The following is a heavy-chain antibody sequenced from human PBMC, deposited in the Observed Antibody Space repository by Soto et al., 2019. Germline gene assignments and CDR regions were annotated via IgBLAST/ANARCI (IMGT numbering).Heavy chain of an antibody. D-gene: IGHD7-27*01. CDR3: TKVPNWDTSLGYYYGMDV. V-gene: IGHV3-73*01. CDR1: GFTFSGSA. Sequence: GSLRLSCAASGFTFSGSAMHWVRQASGKGLEWVGRIRSKGNNYATAYAASVKGRFTISRDDSKKMAYLQMSSLKTEDTAVYYCTKVPNWDTSLGYYYGMDVWGQGTTVTVSS. CDR2: IRSKGNNYAT. J-gene: IGHJ6*02.